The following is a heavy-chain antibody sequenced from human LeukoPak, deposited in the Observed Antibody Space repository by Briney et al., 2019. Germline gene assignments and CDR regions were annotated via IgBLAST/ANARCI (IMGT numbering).Heavy chain of an antibody. CDR3: ARQNTPHGNFDY. D-gene: IGHD1-26*01. J-gene: IGHJ4*02. V-gene: IGHV3-13*01. CDR2: IGVAANT. Sequence: GGSLRLSCAASGFTFSNYDMHWVRQATGKGLEWVSAIGVAANTFYSGSVKGRFTISRENAKNSLYLLMSSLRAEDTAMYYCARQNTPHGNFDYWGQGALVTVSS. CDR1: GFTFSNYD.